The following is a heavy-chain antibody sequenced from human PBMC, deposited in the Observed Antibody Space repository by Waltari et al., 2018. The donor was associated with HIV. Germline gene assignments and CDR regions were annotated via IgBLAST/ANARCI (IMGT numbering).Heavy chain of an antibody. CDR1: GGSFTAYQ. CDR3: ARVELGSGTYWTYFDS. V-gene: IGHV4-34*01. J-gene: IGHJ4*01. CDR2: INHRGAT. Sequence: QVQLHQWGAGLLKPSETLSLTCAVYGGSFTAYQWSWIRQSPGKGLQWIGDINHRGATNYTPSLRSRVTMSGDMSKNQFSRKVNLVTAADTATYYCARVELGSGTYWTYFDSWGTGNLVTVSS. D-gene: IGHD3-10*01.